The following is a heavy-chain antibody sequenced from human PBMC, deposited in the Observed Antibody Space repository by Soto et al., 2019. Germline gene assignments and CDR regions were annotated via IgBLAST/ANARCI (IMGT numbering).Heavy chain of an antibody. Sequence: QVQLVESGGGVVQPGRSLRLSCAASGFTFSTYGMHWVRQAPGKGLEWVAVISDNGRNKYYADSVKGRFTISRDNSKNTLYLQMNRLRAEDTAVYYCAKDLDSSGWYGHYGMDVWGQGTTVTVSS. CDR2: ISDNGRNK. D-gene: IGHD6-19*01. V-gene: IGHV3-30*18. CDR3: AKDLDSSGWYGHYGMDV. J-gene: IGHJ6*02. CDR1: GFTFSTYG.